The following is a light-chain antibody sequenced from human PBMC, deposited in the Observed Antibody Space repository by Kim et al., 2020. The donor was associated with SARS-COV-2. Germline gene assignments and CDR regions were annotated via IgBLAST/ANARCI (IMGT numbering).Light chain of an antibody. CDR3: QAWDSSIVV. CDR1: KLGDKY. J-gene: IGLJ2*01. V-gene: IGLV3-1*01. Sequence: SYELTQPPSVSVSPGQTASITCSGDKLGDKYAFWYQQKPGQYPVLVIYQDSKRRSGIPERFSGSNSGNTATLTISGTQAMDEADYYGQAWDSSIVVFGGGTQLTVL. CDR2: QDS.